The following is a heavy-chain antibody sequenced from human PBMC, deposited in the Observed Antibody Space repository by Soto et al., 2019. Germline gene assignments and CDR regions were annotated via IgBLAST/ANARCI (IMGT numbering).Heavy chain of an antibody. CDR3: AKMVGATLVDY. J-gene: IGHJ4*02. V-gene: IGHV4-4*02. Sequence: QVQLQESGPGLVKPSGTLSLTCTVSGASISGTSSYVWWSWVRQPPGKGLEWIGEIYHSGSANYSPSRKSRVTMSVDKSKNQFSLRLSSVTAADTAVYYCAKMVGATLVDYWGQGSLVTVSS. D-gene: IGHD1-26*01. CDR2: IYHSGSA. CDR1: GASISGTSSYVW.